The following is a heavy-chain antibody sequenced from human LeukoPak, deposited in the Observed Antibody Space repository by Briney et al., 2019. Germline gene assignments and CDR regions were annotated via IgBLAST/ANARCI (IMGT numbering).Heavy chain of an antibody. Sequence: PGGSLRLSCAASGFTFSSYGMSWVRQAPGKGLEWVSYISSSSNTIYYADSVKGRFTISRDNAKNSLYLQMNSLRAEDTAMYYCAREVSSGFDYWGQGTLVTVSS. CDR3: AREVSSGFDY. D-gene: IGHD6-19*01. V-gene: IGHV3-48*04. CDR1: GFTFSSYG. J-gene: IGHJ4*02. CDR2: ISSSSNTI.